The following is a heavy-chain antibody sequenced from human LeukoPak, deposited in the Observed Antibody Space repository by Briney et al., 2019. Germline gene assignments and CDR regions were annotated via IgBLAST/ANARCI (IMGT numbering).Heavy chain of an antibody. V-gene: IGHV1-18*01. D-gene: IGHD3-3*01. Sequence: GASVKVSCKASGYTFTTYAISWVRQAPGQGLEWMGWISAYNGNANYAQKLQGRVTMTTDTSTSTAYMELRSLRSDDTAVYYCAREFRTHYDFWSGYHIFDFWGQGTLVTVSS. J-gene: IGHJ4*02. CDR1: GYTFTTYA. CDR2: ISAYNGNA. CDR3: AREFRTHYDFWSGYHIFDF.